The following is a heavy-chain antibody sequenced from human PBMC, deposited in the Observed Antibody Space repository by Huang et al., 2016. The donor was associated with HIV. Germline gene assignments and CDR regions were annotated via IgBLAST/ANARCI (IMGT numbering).Heavy chain of an antibody. CDR2: IYYSGST. CDR1: GGSISSHY. Sequence: QVQLQESGPGLVKPSETLSLTCTVSGGSISSHYWSWIRQPPGKGLEWSGSIYYSGSTNYNPSLKRRVTISVDTSKNQFSLKLSSVTAADTAVYYCAREGQGYWGQGTLVTVSS. J-gene: IGHJ4*02. V-gene: IGHV4-59*11. CDR3: AREGQGY.